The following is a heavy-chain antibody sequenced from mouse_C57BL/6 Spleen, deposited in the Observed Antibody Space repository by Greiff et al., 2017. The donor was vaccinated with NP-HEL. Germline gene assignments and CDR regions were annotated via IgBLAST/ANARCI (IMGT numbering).Heavy chain of an antibody. CDR2: ISGGGGNT. D-gene: IGHD1-1*01. J-gene: IGHJ2*01. CDR1: GFTFSSYT. V-gene: IGHV5-9*04. CDR3: ARLYHYFDY. Sequence: EVQLQESGGGLVKPGGSLKLSCAASGFTFSSYTMSWVRQTPEKRLEWVATISGGGGNTYYPDSVKGRFTISRDNAKNTLYLQMSSLRSEDTALYYCARLYHYFDYWGQGTTLTVSS.